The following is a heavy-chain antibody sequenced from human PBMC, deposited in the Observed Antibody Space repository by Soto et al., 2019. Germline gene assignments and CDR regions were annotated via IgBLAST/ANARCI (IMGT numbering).Heavy chain of an antibody. Sequence: PGGSLRLSCAASEFTFINYAMSWVRQAPGEGLEWVSTISGNGANTHYADSVKGRFSISRDNSKNTLYIQMNSLRADDTAVYYSAKDYSSARYFFDYWGPGALVTVSS. V-gene: IGHV3-23*01. CDR3: AKDYSSARYFFDY. J-gene: IGHJ4*02. D-gene: IGHD6-19*01. CDR2: ISGNGANT. CDR1: EFTFINYA.